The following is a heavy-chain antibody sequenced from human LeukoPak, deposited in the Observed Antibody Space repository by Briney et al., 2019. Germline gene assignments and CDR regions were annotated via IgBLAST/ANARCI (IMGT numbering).Heavy chain of an antibody. CDR3: ARDPEGYCSGGSCYPSDWFGP. D-gene: IGHD2-15*01. J-gene: IGHJ5*02. CDR1: GYTFTSYG. CDR2: ISAYNGNT. V-gene: IGHV1-18*04. Sequence: ASVKVSCKASGYTFTSYGISWVRQAPGQGLEWMGWISAYNGNTNYAQKLQGRVTMTTDTSTSTAYMELRSLRSDDTAVYYCARDPEGYCSGGSCYPSDWFGPWGQGTLVTVSS.